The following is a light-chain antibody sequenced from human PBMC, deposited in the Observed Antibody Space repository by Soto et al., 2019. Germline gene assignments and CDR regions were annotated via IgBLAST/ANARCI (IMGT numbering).Light chain of an antibody. Sequence: QSVLTQPASVSGSPGQSITISCTGTSSDIGSNNYVSWFQQRPGKAPTLIIYEVSNRPSGVSHHFSGYKSGNTDSLTISGLLPEDEAEYYCSSYTTTTRLFGGGTKVTVL. CDR3: SSYTTTTRL. CDR1: SSDIGSNNY. J-gene: IGLJ3*02. V-gene: IGLV2-14*01. CDR2: EVS.